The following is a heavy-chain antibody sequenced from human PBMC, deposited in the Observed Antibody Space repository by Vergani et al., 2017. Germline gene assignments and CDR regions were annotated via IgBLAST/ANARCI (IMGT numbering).Heavy chain of an antibody. CDR2: IIPIFGTA. CDR1: GGTFSSYA. J-gene: IGHJ5*02. Sequence: QVQLVQSGAEVKKPGSSVKVSCKASGGTFSSYAISWVRQAPGQGLEWMGGIIPIFGTANYAQRFQGRVTITADASTSTAYMELSSLRSEDTAVDYCARGANGALYCSGGSCKSHSWCDPGGEGTLVTVSS. D-gene: IGHD2-15*01. CDR3: ARGANGALYCSGGSCKSHSWCDP. V-gene: IGHV1-69*01.